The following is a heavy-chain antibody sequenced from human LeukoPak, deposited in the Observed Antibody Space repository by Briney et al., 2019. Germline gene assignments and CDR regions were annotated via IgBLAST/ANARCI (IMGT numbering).Heavy chain of an antibody. D-gene: IGHD3-22*01. V-gene: IGHV3-23*01. CDR1: GFTFSDYA. CDR3: AKVRPFTPIAVVPEYFDY. Sequence: GGSLRLSCAASGFTFSDYAITWVRQAPGKGLEWVSHISGNGGSTSYADSVRGRFTVSRDNSKNMLYLQMNSLRVDDTAVYYCAKVRPFTPIAVVPEYFDYWGQGTLVTVSS. CDR2: ISGNGGST. J-gene: IGHJ4*02.